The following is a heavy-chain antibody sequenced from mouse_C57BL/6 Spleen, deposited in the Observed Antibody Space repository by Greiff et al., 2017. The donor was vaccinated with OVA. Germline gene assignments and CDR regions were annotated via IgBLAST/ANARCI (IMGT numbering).Heavy chain of an antibody. J-gene: IGHJ3*01. Sequence: VQLQQPGAELVKPGASVKMSCKASGYTFTSYWITWVKQRPDQGLEWIGEIYPGSGSTNYNEKLKSKATLTVYTSSSTAYLQLSSLTSDDSAVYYCARGGQSTMVSWFAYWGQGTLVTVSA. D-gene: IGHD2-13*01. CDR1: GYTFTSYW. V-gene: IGHV1-55*01. CDR3: ARGGQSTMVSWFAY. CDR2: IYPGSGST.